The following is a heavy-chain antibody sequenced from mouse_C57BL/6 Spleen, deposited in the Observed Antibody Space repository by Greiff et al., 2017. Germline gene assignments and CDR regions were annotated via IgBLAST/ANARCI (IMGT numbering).Heavy chain of an antibody. J-gene: IGHJ4*01. CDR1: GYAFSSYW. V-gene: IGHV1-80*01. CDR2: IYPGDGDT. D-gene: IGHD2-3*01. Sequence: QVQLQQSGAELVKPGASVKISCKASGYAFSSYWMNWVKQRPGKGLEWIGQIYPGDGDTNYNGKFKGKATLTADKSSSTAYMQLSILTSEDSAVYFCARSGDGYFNYAMDYWGQGTSVTVSS. CDR3: ARSGDGYFNYAMDY.